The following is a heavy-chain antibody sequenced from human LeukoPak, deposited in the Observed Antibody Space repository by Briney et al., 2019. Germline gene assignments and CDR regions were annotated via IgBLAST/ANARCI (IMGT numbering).Heavy chain of an antibody. CDR1: GGTFSSYA. V-gene: IGHV1-69*13. D-gene: IGHD3-22*01. J-gene: IGHJ5*02. CDR3: ASDLTDYDSSGSPAIWVDP. CDR2: INPIFGTT. Sequence: SVKVSCKASGGTFSSYAISWVRKAPGQGLEWRGWINPIFGTTNYAQKFQGRVTITADESTSPAYMKLSSLRSEDTAVYYCASDLTDYDSSGSPAIWVDPWGQGALVTVSS.